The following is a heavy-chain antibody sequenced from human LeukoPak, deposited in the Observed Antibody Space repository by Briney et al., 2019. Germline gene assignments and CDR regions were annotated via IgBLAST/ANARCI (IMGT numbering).Heavy chain of an antibody. V-gene: IGHV3-72*01. CDR1: GFTFSDHY. CDR2: TRNRANSYTT. D-gene: IGHD6-19*01. Sequence: GGSLRLSCAASGFTFSDHYMDWVRQAPGKGLEWVGRTRNRANSYTTEYAASVKGRFTISRDDSKNSLYLQMNSLKTEDTAVYYCARATQWLGYNWFDPWGQGTLVTVSS. J-gene: IGHJ5*02. CDR3: ARATQWLGYNWFDP.